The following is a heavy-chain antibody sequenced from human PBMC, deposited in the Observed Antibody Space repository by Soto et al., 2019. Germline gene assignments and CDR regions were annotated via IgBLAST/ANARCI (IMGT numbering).Heavy chain of an antibody. CDR2: IYYSGST. D-gene: IGHD2-15*01. CDR1: GGSISSGGYY. V-gene: IGHV4-31*03. CDR3: ARETYRGSIDY. J-gene: IGHJ4*02. Sequence: QVQLQESGPGLVKPSQTLSLTCTVSGGSISSGGYYWSWIRQHPGKGLEWIGYIYYSGSTYYNPYLKSRVTISVDTSKNQFSLKLSSVTAADTAVDYCARETYRGSIDYWGQGTLVTVSS.